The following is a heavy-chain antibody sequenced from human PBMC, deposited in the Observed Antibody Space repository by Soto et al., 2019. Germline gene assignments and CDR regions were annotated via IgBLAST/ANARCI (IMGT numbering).Heavy chain of an antibody. J-gene: IGHJ4*02. CDR1: GFTVSSNY. Sequence: EVQLVESGGGLVQPGGSLRLSCAASGFTVSSNYMSWVRQAPGKGLEWDSGIYSGRSTYYADSVKCRFTISRDNSKNTLYLQMNSLRGEDTSVYYWARGVSHEDRSGWQTPRTRSNPFFDYWGQGTLVTVSS. CDR2: IYSGRST. V-gene: IGHV3-66*01. CDR3: ARGVSHEDRSGWQTPRTRSNPFFDY. D-gene: IGHD6-19*01.